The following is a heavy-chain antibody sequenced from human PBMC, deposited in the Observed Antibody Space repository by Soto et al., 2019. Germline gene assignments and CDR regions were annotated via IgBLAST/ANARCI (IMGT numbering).Heavy chain of an antibody. J-gene: IGHJ5*02. D-gene: IGHD3-3*02. CDR2: IKPGTSDI. Sequence: PGESLKISCKGVGYKFGSAWIGWVRQMPGKGLEWMGIIKPGTSDIRYSPSCRGHVTISADEAVSTAYLQWSSLKASDTAMYYCARQLSHICDAWGQGTVVTVSS. CDR3: ARQLSHICDA. V-gene: IGHV5-51*01. CDR1: GYKFGSAW.